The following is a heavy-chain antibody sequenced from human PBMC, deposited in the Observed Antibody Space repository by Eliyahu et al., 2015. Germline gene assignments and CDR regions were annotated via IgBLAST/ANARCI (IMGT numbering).Heavy chain of an antibody. CDR3: ARRQTSGSWYFDL. J-gene: IGHJ2*01. CDR2: ISGNSVNS. Sequence: EVQLVESGGALAQPGGSLRISCXAXGYXFSSHAMAWVRPAPGKGVEWVSGISGNSVNSYYADSVKGRFTISRDSSKNTLYLQMNSLKADDTAIYSCARRQTSGSWYFDLWGRGTLVTVSS. D-gene: IGHD1-26*01. CDR1: GYXFSSHA. V-gene: IGHV3-23*04.